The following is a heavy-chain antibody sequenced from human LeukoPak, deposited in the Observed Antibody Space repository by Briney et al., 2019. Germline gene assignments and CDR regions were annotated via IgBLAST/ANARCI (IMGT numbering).Heavy chain of an antibody. J-gene: IGHJ4*02. CDR3: ARDSLYYDSSGYSGY. Sequence: GASVKVSCKASGYTFTSYGISWVRQAPGQGLEWMGWISAYNGNTNYAQKLQGRVTMTIDTSTSTAYMELRSLRSDDTAVYYCARDSLYYDSSGYSGYWGQGTLVTVSS. V-gene: IGHV1-18*01. CDR1: GYTFTSYG. CDR2: ISAYNGNT. D-gene: IGHD3-22*01.